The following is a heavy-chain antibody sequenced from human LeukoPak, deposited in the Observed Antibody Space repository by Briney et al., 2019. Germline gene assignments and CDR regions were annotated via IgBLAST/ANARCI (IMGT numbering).Heavy chain of an antibody. CDR2: IGAAGEM. CDR3: VRRLRGWSSGFDY. D-gene: IGHD6-19*01. CDR1: GFTFSSYD. J-gene: IGHJ4*02. Sequence: PGGSLILSCAASGFTFSSYDMHWVRQATGKGLEWVSTIGAAGEMFYPDSVKGRFTISRDDAKNSMYLQMNSLRAGDTAVYYCVRRLRGWSSGFDYWGQGILVTVSS. V-gene: IGHV3-13*04.